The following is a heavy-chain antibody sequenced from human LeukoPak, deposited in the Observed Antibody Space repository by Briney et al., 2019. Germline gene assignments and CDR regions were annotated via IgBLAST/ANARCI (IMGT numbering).Heavy chain of an antibody. D-gene: IGHD3-22*01. J-gene: IGHJ4*02. CDR3: ARDDSSGYDY. Sequence: SETLSLTCTVSGGSISSYYWSWIRQPPGKGLEWIGDIYYSGSTNYNPSLKSRVTISVDTSKNQFSLKLSSVTAADTAVYYCARDDSSGYDYWGQGTLVTVSS. CDR1: GGSISSYY. CDR2: IYYSGST. V-gene: IGHV4-59*01.